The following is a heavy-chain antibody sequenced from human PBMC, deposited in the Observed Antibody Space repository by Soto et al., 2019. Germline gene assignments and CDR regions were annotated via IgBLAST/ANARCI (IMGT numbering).Heavy chain of an antibody. Sequence: SETLSLTCTVSGGSISNSDYFWAWMRQPPGKGLEWVGTISHTGSPRYNPSLESRVTISVDTSKNQFSLRLPSVTAADTAVFYCASQLGSTTYFDYWGRGTLVTAPQ. D-gene: IGHD1-1*01. CDR2: ISHTGSP. CDR3: ASQLGSTTYFDY. J-gene: IGHJ4*02. CDR1: GGSISNSDYF. V-gene: IGHV4-39*01.